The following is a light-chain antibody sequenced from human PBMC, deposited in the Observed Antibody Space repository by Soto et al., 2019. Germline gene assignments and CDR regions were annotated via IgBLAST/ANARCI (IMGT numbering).Light chain of an antibody. J-gene: IGKJ4*01. Sequence: EIVMTQSPATLSVSPGERATLSCRASQSVSVNLAWYQQKPGQPPRLLISGASTRATGIPARFSGSGSGTEFTLSINSLQSEDFAVYYCQQDNNWPPLTFGGGNKVEIK. V-gene: IGKV3-15*01. CDR3: QQDNNWPPLT. CDR1: QSVSVN. CDR2: GAS.